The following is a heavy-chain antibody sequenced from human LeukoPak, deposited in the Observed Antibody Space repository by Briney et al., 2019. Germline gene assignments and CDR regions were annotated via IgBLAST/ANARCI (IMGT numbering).Heavy chain of an antibody. Sequence: GESLKISCKGSGYSFTTFWIGWVRQMPGKGLEWMGIIYPDDSDTRYSPSFQGQVTISADKSISTAYLQWSSLKASDTAMYYCARAGYSYGINWFDPWGQGTLVTVSS. V-gene: IGHV5-51*01. J-gene: IGHJ5*02. CDR2: IYPDDSDT. CDR3: ARAGYSYGINWFDP. D-gene: IGHD5-18*01. CDR1: GYSFTTFW.